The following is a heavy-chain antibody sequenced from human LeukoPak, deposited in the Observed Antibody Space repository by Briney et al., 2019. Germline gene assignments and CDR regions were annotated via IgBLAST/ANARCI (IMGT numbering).Heavy chain of an antibody. CDR2: ISYDGTNI. J-gene: IGHJ4*02. D-gene: IGHD2-8*01. Sequence: QLGRSLRLSCAASGFTFTNYAIQWVRQAPGKGLEWVAVISYDGTNIYYGDSEKGRFTISRDNSKNTVYLQMNNLRAEDTAVYHCARGLTNFDASSPPVYWGQGTLVTVSS. CDR3: ARGLTNFDASSPPVY. CDR1: GFTFTNYA. V-gene: IGHV3-30*01.